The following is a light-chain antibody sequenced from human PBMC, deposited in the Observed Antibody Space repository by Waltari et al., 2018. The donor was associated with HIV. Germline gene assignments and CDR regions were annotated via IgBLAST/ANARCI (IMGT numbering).Light chain of an antibody. J-gene: IGLJ3*02. CDR3: AAWDDSLNAWV. CDR1: SSNIGSNT. V-gene: IGLV1-44*01. Sequence: QSVLTQPPSASGTPGQRVTISCSGSSSNIGSNTVTWYPQLPGPAPKLLIYSNKQRPSGVPDRFSGSKSGTSASLAISGLQSEDEADYYCAAWDDSLNAWVFGGGTKLTVL. CDR2: SNK.